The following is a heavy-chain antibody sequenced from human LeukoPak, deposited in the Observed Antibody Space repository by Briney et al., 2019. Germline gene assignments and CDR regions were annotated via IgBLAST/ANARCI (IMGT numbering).Heavy chain of an antibody. J-gene: IGHJ6*03. CDR3: ARSITMIVVDKYYYYMDV. Sequence: SVKVSCKASGGTFSSYAISWVRQAPGQGLEWMGGIIPIFGTANYAQKFQGRVTITADESTSTAYMELSSLRSEDTAVYYCARSITMIVVDKYYYYMDVWGKGTTVTVSS. CDR1: GGTFSSYA. V-gene: IGHV1-69*01. D-gene: IGHD3-22*01. CDR2: IIPIFGTA.